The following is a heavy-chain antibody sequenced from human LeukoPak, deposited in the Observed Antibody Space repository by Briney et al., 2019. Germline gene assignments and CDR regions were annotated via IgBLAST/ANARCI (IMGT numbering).Heavy chain of an antibody. CDR2: INSDGGGA. V-gene: IGHV3-74*01. CDR3: ARDLPHNWFDT. J-gene: IGHJ5*02. Sequence: GGSLRLSCAASGITFGNNWMHWVRQGPGRGLVWISRINSDGGGAIYADSVRGRFTVSRDNAKNTLYLQMNSLRGEDTAVYYCARDLPHNWFDTWGQGTLVTVSS. CDR1: GITFGNNW.